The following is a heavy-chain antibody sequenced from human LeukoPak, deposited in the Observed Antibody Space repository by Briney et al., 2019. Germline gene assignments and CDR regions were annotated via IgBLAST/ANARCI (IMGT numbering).Heavy chain of an antibody. D-gene: IGHD6-13*01. V-gene: IGHV3-30*18. CDR3: AENGGTAGYGMDV. Sequence: PGGSLRLSCAASGFTFSSYGMHWVRQAPGKGLEWVAVISYDGSNKYYADSVKGRFTISRDNSKNTLYLQMNSLRAEDTAVYYCAENGGTAGYGMDVWGQGTTVTVSS. CDR1: GFTFSSYG. J-gene: IGHJ6*02. CDR2: ISYDGSNK.